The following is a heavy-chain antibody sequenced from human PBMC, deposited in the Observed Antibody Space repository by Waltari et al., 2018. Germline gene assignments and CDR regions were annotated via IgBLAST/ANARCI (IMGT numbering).Heavy chain of an antibody. J-gene: IGHJ6*02. V-gene: IGHV1-69*04. Sequence: QVQLAQSGAEVKKPGSSVKVSCTASGGTFRNYVIVWVRQVAGHGLEWVGKIDPIPGTAKNSQTFQGRVTLSAETSTNTAYMELNSLTSEDTAVYYCARILMVVGDSSGMDAWGQGTAVTVAS. CDR1: GGTFRNYV. CDR2: IDPIPGTA. D-gene: IGHD2-15*01. CDR3: ARILMVVGDSSGMDA.